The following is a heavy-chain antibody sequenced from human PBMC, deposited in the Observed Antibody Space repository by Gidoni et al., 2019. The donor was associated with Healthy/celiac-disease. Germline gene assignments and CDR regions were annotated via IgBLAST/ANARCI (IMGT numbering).Heavy chain of an antibody. V-gene: IGHV1-69*01. J-gene: IGHJ4*02. CDR1: GGPFSSYA. D-gene: IGHD3-22*01. CDR2: IIPIFGTA. CDR3: ATETYYDSSGYYSRIDY. Sequence: QVQLVQSGAEVKKPGSSVKVSCKASGGPFSSYAISWVRQAPGQGLEWMGGIIPIFGTANYAQKFQGRVTITADESTSTAYMELSSLRSEDTAVYYCATETYYDSSGYYSRIDYWGQGTLVTVSS.